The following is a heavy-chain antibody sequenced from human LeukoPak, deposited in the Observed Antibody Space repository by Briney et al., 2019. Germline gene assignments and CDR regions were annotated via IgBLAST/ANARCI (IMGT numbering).Heavy chain of an antibody. Sequence: GGSLRLSCAASGFTFSNYGMHWVRQAPGKGLGWVALIWYDGSNKFYADSVKGRFTISRDNSRGTLYLQMSSLRAEDTAMYYCAKDYSGSYQYFQHWGQGTLVTVSA. J-gene: IGHJ1*01. CDR1: GFTFSNYG. D-gene: IGHD1-26*01. CDR3: AKDYSGSYQYFQH. V-gene: IGHV3-33*06. CDR2: IWYDGSNK.